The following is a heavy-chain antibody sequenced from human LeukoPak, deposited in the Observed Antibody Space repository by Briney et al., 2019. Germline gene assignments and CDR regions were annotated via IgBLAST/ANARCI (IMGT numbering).Heavy chain of an antibody. CDR1: GYTFSSYS. D-gene: IGHD3-22*01. CDR2: ISVRRNYK. Sequence: GGPLRLSCAASGYTFSSYSINWVRQAPGKGLDWVSSISVRRNYKYYADSVRGRFRISRDDARDSLYLQMNSLRAEDTAVYYCVRLRRNSDTTGFYYYYDFWGQGTLVTVPS. CDR3: VRLRRNSDTTGFYYYYDF. V-gene: IGHV3-21*01. J-gene: IGHJ4*02.